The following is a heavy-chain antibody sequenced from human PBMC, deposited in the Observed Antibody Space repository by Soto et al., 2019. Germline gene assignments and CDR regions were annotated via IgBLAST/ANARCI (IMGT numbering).Heavy chain of an antibody. J-gene: IGHJ4*02. CDR3: ARFARYWSGGSCYAPFDY. CDR1: GGSISSYY. D-gene: IGHD2-15*01. V-gene: IGHV4-59*08. Sequence: QVQLQESGPGLVKPSETLSLTCTVSGGSISSYYWSWIRQPPGKGLEWIGYIYYSGSTNYNPSLNSRVPISVDTSKNQCSLKLSSVTAAATAVYYCARFARYWSGGSCYAPFDYWGQGSLVTVAS. CDR2: IYYSGST.